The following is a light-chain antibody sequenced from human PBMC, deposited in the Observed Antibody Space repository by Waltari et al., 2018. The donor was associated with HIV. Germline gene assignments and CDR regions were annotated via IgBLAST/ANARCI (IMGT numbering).Light chain of an antibody. CDR1: SSDVGGYNY. CDR3: CSYAGSSTLL. Sequence: QSALTQPASVSGSPGQSITISCTGTSSDVGGYNYVSWYQQHPGKAPQLVFYDVSERPSGVSNRFSGSKSGNTASLTISGLQAEDEADYNCCSYAGSSTLLFGGGTKVTVL. V-gene: IGLV2-23*01. CDR2: DVS. J-gene: IGLJ2*01.